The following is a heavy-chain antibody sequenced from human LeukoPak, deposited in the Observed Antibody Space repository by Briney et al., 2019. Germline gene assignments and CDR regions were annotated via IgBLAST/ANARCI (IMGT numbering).Heavy chain of an antibody. J-gene: IGHJ5*02. CDR1: GGSISTYY. CDR2: IYYTGST. CDR3: ARGGGYGNWWWFDP. D-gene: IGHD1-26*01. Sequence: SETLSLTCTVSGGSISTYYWSWIRQPPGKGLEWIGYIYYTGSTSYNPSLKSRVTISLDASKNQFSLELNSVTPADTAVYYCARGGGYGNWWWFDPWGRETLVSVSS. V-gene: IGHV4-59*01.